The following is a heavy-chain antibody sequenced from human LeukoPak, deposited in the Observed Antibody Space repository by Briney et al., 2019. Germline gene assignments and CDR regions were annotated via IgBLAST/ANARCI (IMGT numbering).Heavy chain of an antibody. D-gene: IGHD3-22*01. Sequence: ASETLSLTCAVYGGSFSGYYWSWIRQPPGKGLEWIGEINHSGSTNYNPSLKSRVTISVDTSKNQFSLKLSSVTAADTAVYYCARGLKESDYYDSSGYYYFDYWGQGTLVTVSS. CDR2: INHSGST. CDR1: GGSFSGYY. CDR3: ARGLKESDYYDSSGYYYFDY. J-gene: IGHJ4*02. V-gene: IGHV4-34*01.